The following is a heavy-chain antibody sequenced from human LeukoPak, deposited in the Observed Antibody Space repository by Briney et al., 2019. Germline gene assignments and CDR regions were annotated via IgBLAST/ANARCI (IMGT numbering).Heavy chain of an antibody. CDR1: GFTFNNNW. CDR2: IKQDGSEK. CDR3: ARENSGSSPFDY. J-gene: IGHJ4*02. D-gene: IGHD1-26*01. Sequence: GGSLRLSCAASGFTFNNNWMIWVRQAPGKGLEWVTTIKQDGSEKYYVDSVKGRFTVSRDNAKDSLYLQMNSLRAEDTAVYYCARENSGSSPFDYWGQGTLVTVSS. V-gene: IGHV3-7*01.